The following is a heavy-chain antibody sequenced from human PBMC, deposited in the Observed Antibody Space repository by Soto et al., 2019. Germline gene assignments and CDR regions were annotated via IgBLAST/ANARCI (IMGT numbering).Heavy chain of an antibody. CDR1: GGSINNYY. Sequence: SETLSLTCTVSGGSINNYYWSWIRQPPGKGLEWIGHIFYTGSTNYNPSLKSRVTISADTSKNQFSLRLSSLTAADTAVYFCARVVFCSGGSCYPALGRLDYWGQGTLVTVPS. D-gene: IGHD2-15*01. J-gene: IGHJ4*02. V-gene: IGHV4-59*01. CDR3: ARVVFCSGGSCYPALGRLDY. CDR2: IFYTGST.